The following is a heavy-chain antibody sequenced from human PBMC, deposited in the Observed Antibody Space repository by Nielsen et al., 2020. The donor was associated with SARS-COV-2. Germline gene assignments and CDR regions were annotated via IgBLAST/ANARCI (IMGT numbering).Heavy chain of an antibody. CDR1: GFTFDDYA. V-gene: IGHV3-30-3*01. J-gene: IGHJ4*02. CDR3: ARANGGSYYGGIDY. Sequence: GESLKISCAASGFTFDDYAMHWVRQAPGKGLEWVAVISYDGSNKYYADSVKGRFTISRDNSKNTLYLQMNSLRAEDTAVYYCARANGGSYYGGIDYWGQGTLVTVSS. CDR2: ISYDGSNK. D-gene: IGHD1-26*01.